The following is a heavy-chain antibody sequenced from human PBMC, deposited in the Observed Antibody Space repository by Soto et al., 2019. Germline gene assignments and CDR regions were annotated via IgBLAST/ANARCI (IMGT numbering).Heavy chain of an antibody. V-gene: IGHV3-33*01. CDR2: IWFDGSNK. CDR3: ARGGDGYNGGDY. J-gene: IGHJ4*02. Sequence: GGSLRLSCAASGFTFSSYGMHWVRQAPGKGLEWVAIIWFDGSNKYYADSVKGRFTISRDNSKNTLYLQMNSLRVEDTAVYYCARGGDGYNGGDYWGQGTLVTVSS. CDR1: GFTFSSYG. D-gene: IGHD5-12*01.